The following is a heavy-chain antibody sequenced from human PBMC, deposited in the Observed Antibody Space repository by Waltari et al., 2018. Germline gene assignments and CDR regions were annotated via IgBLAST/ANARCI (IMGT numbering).Heavy chain of an antibody. CDR1: GFTFSSYS. J-gene: IGHJ6*02. CDR3: ARDGVTVSINYYYYYGMDV. D-gene: IGHD3-10*01. V-gene: IGHV3-48*01. CDR2: ISSSSSTI. Sequence: EVQLVESGGGLVQPGGSLRLSCAASGFTFSSYSMNWVRQAPGKGLEWVSYISSSSSTIYYADSGKGRFTISRDNAKNSLYLQMNSLRAEDTAVYYCARDGVTVSINYYYYYGMDVWGQGTTVTVSS.